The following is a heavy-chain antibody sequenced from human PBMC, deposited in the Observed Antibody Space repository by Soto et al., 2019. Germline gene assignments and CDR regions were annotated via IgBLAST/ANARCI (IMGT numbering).Heavy chain of an antibody. V-gene: IGHV4-34*01. CDR3: KRLRWLQPPTRPDQYYYGMDV. D-gene: IGHD6-19*01. J-gene: IGHJ6*02. CDR1: GGPFNGFY. Sequence: SETLSLTCGVFGGPFNGFYWSWIRQPPGKGLEWIGEINPGGSTHYNPSLRSRLTLSADTSRNQFSLRLSSVTAADTAVYYCKRLRWLQPPTRPDQYYYGMDVWGPGTTVTVSS. CDR2: INPGGST.